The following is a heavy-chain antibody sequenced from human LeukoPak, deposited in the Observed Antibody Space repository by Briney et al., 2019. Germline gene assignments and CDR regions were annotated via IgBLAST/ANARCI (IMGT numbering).Heavy chain of an antibody. J-gene: IGHJ4*02. D-gene: IGHD3-9*01. V-gene: IGHV1-2*02. Sequence: ASVKVSCKASGYTFTDYYMYWVRQAPGQGLEWMGWINPNSGGTNYAQKFQGRVTMTRDTSISTAYMELSRLRSDDTAVYYCARGLNPDYFDWFSTGGDYWGQGTLVTVSS. CDR2: INPNSGGT. CDR3: ARGLNPDYFDWFSTGGDY. CDR1: GYTFTDYY.